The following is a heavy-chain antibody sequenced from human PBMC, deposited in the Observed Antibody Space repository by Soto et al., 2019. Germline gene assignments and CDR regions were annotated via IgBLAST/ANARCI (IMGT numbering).Heavy chain of an antibody. D-gene: IGHD3-9*01. CDR2: INHRGST. Sequence: SETLSLTCAVYGGSFSGYYWSWIRQPPGKGLEWIGEINHRGSTNYNPSLKSRVTISVDTSKNQFSLKLSSVTAADTAVYYCVRGDILTGYSIWGQGTMVTVSS. V-gene: IGHV4-34*01. CDR1: GGSFSGYY. J-gene: IGHJ3*02. CDR3: VRGDILTGYSI.